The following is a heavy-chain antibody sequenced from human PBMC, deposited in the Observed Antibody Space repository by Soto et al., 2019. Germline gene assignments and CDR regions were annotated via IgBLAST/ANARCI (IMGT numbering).Heavy chain of an antibody. CDR1: GYTFTSYY. CDR2: INPSGGST. J-gene: IGHJ5*02. V-gene: IGHV1-46*01. CDR3: ARERKLWFGELSFYWFDP. D-gene: IGHD3-10*01. Sequence: QVQLVQSGAEVKKPGASVKVSCKASGYTFTSYYMHWVRQAPGQGLEWMGIINPSGGSTSYAQKFQGRVTMTRDTSTSTVYMELSSLRSEDTAVYYCARERKLWFGELSFYWFDPWGQGTLVTVSS.